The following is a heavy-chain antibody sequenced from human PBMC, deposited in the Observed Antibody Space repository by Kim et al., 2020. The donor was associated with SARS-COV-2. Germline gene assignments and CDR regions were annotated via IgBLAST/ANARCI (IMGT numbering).Heavy chain of an antibody. J-gene: IGHJ3*02. Sequence: SRVTISVDSSKNQFSRKLSSVTAADTAVYYCARIPGPISPPHAPRDAFDIWGQGTMVTVSS. CDR3: ARIPGPISPPHAPRDAFDI. V-gene: IGHV4-30-2*01.